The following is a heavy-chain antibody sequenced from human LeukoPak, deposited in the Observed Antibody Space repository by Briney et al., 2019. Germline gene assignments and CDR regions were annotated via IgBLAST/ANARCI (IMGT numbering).Heavy chain of an antibody. CDR3: ARDLHRVVVRGVPHYYYYMDV. J-gene: IGHJ6*03. CDR1: GYTFTSYG. D-gene: IGHD3-10*01. V-gene: IGHV1-18*03. CDR2: ISTYNGNT. Sequence: ASVKVSCKASGYTFTSYGIIWVRQAPGQGLEWMGWISTYNGNTNYAQKLQGRVTMTTDTSTSTAYMELRSLRSDDMAVYYCARDLHRVVVRGVPHYYYYMDVWGKGTTVTISS.